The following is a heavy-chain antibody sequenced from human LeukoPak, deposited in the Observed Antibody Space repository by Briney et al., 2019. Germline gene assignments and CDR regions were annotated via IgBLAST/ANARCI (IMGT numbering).Heavy chain of an antibody. J-gene: IGHJ6*02. V-gene: IGHV1-3*03. CDR2: IKVGNGNA. D-gene: IGHD2-2*01. CDR1: GYTFTTYA. CDR3: ARGGSYAMDV. Sequence: EASLRVSCTASGYTFTTYAIHWVRQAPGQGRGWMGWIKVGNGNAKYSQEFQGRVTITRDTSANTAYMELSSLRSEDMALYYCARGGSYAMDVWGQGTTVTVAS.